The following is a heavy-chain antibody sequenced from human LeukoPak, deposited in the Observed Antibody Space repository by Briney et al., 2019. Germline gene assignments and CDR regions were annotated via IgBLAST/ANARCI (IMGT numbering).Heavy chain of an antibody. J-gene: IGHJ4*02. CDR1: GFTFSSYG. V-gene: IGHV3-23*01. CDR2: ISGSGGST. CDR3: AKNAGYSYGLYYFDY. Sequence: GGTLRLSCAASGFTFSSYGMSWVRQAPGKGLEWVSAISGSGGSTYYADSVKGRFTISRDNSKNTLYLQMNSLRAEDSAVYYCAKNAGYSYGLYYFDYWGQGTLVTVSS. D-gene: IGHD5-18*01.